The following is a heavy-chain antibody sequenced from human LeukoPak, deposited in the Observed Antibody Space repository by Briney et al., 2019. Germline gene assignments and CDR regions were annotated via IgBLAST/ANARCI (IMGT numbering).Heavy chain of an antibody. V-gene: IGHV3-23*01. CDR1: GFTFTSYA. CDR3: AKGGSSWSRFDY. Sequence: GGSLRLSCAAPGFTFTSYAMGWVRQAPGKGLEWVSTISSSGESTYYAYSVKGRFTISRDNSKNTLYLQMSSLRAEDTAVYYCAKGGSSWSRFDYWGRGTLVTVSS. CDR2: ISSSGEST. J-gene: IGHJ4*02. D-gene: IGHD6-13*01.